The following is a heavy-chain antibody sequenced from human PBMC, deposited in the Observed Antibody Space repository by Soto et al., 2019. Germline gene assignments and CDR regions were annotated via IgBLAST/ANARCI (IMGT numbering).Heavy chain of an antibody. D-gene: IGHD3-22*01. V-gene: IGHV4-34*01. Sequence: SETLSLTCAVYGGSFSGYYWSWIRQPPGKGLEWIGEINHSGSTNHNPSLKSRVTISVDTSKNQFSLKLSSVTAADTAVYYCARGRRGLHYYDSSGYYAHPHLNFDYWGQGTLVTVSS. CDR3: ARGRRGLHYYDSSGYYAHPHLNFDY. CDR1: GGSFSGYY. CDR2: INHSGST. J-gene: IGHJ4*02.